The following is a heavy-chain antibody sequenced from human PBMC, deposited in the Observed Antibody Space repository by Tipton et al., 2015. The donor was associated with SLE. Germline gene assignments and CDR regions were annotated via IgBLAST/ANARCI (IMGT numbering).Heavy chain of an antibody. CDR2: IYYSGST. CDR1: GGSISSGGYY. Sequence: TLSLTRTVSGGSISSGGYYWSWIRQPPGKGLEWIGYIYYSGSTNYNPSLKSRVTISVDTSKNQFSLKLSSVTAADTAVYYCARTPVDYYDSSGYPLGFDYWGQGTLVTVSS. D-gene: IGHD3-22*01. V-gene: IGHV4-61*08. CDR3: ARTPVDYYDSSGYPLGFDY. J-gene: IGHJ4*02.